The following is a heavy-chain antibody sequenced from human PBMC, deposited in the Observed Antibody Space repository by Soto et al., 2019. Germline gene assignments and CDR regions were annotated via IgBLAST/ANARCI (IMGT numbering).Heavy chain of an antibody. CDR1: GYTFTSYG. Sequence: GASVKVSCKASGYTFTSYGISWVRQAPGQGLEWMGWISAYNGNTNYAQKLQGRVTMTTDTSTSTAYMELRSLRSDDTAVYYCARVLPTYSSIDVDYYWGQGTLVTVSS. D-gene: IGHD6-13*01. V-gene: IGHV1-18*01. CDR2: ISAYNGNT. J-gene: IGHJ4*02. CDR3: ARVLPTYSSIDVDYY.